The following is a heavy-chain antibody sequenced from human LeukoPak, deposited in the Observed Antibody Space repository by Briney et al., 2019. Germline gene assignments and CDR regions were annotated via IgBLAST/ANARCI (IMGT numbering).Heavy chain of an antibody. J-gene: IGHJ6*03. CDR2: IYYSGST. D-gene: IGHD5-12*01. CDR3: ARPSGTEDYYYYYYMDV. V-gene: IGHV4-34*01. CDR1: GGSFSGYY. Sequence: PSETLSLTCAVYGGSFSGYYWGWIRQPPGKGLEWFGSIYYSGSTYYNPSLKSRVTISVDTSKNQFSLKLGSVTAADTAVYYCARPSGTEDYYYYYYMDVWGKGTTVTISS.